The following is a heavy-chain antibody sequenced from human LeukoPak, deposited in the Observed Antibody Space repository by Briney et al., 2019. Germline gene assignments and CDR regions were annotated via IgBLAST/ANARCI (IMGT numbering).Heavy chain of an antibody. CDR2: ISGSGGST. J-gene: IGHJ6*02. CDR3: AKDPSGAPYYYGMDV. V-gene: IGHV3-23*01. D-gene: IGHD1-14*01. CDR1: GFTFSSYA. Sequence: GGSLTLSCAASGFTFSSYAMSWVRQAPGKGLEWVSAISGSGGSTYYADSVKGRFTISRDNSKNTLYLQMNSLRAEDTAVYYCAKDPSGAPYYYGMDVWGQGTTVTVSS.